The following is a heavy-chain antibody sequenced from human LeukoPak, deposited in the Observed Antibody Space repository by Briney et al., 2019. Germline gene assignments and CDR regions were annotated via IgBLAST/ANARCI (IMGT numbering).Heavy chain of an antibody. V-gene: IGHV4-59*01. D-gene: IGHD5-18*01. Sequence: SETLSLTCTVSGGSISSYYWSWIRQPPGKGLEWIGYIYYSGSTNYNPSLKSRVTIPVDTSKNQFSLKLSSVTAADTAVYYCARGRYSYGDAFDIWGQGTMVTVSS. CDR1: GGSISSYY. CDR2: IYYSGST. J-gene: IGHJ3*02. CDR3: ARGRYSYGDAFDI.